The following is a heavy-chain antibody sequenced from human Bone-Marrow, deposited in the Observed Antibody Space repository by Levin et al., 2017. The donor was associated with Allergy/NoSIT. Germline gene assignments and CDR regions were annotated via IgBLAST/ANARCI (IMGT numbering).Heavy chain of an antibody. CDR3: ARDATIGTLRYFDWLFRDRNDAFDI. D-gene: IGHD3-9*01. Sequence: GESLKISCAASGLSFSDYGMHWVRQAPGKGLEWVAVISDDGSNRFYADSVKGRFTISRDNSKSTLYLQMNSLRAEDTAVYYCARDATIGTLRYFDWLFRDRNDAFDIWGQGTMVTVSS. CDR1: GLSFSDYG. CDR2: ISDDGSNR. J-gene: IGHJ3*02. V-gene: IGHV3-30*03.